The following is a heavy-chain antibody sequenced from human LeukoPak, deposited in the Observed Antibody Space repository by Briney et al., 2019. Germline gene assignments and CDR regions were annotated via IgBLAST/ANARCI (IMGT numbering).Heavy chain of an antibody. CDR1: GYTFTRYY. CDR3: ARAYGSGSYTLLFFDY. J-gene: IGHJ4*02. D-gene: IGHD3-10*01. CDR2: INPSGGST. Sequence: SVKVSCKASGYTFTRYYMHWVRQAPGQGVDWMGIINPSGGSTSYAQKFQGRVTMTRDTSTSTVYMELSSLRSEDTAVYYCARAYGSGSYTLLFFDYWGQGTLVSVSS. V-gene: IGHV1-46*01.